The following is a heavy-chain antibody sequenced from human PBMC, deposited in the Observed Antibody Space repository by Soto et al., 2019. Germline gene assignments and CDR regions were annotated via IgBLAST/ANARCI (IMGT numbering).Heavy chain of an antibody. J-gene: IGHJ4*02. Sequence: GGSLRLSCAASGFTFSSYSMNWVRQAPGKGLEWVSYISSSSSTIYYADSLKGRSTISRDNAKNSLYLQMNSLRDEDTAVYYCARGPYYDFWTGYYAVFDYWGQGTLVTVSS. CDR3: ARGPYYDFWTGYYAVFDY. V-gene: IGHV3-48*02. CDR1: GFTFSSYS. D-gene: IGHD3-3*01. CDR2: ISSSSSTI.